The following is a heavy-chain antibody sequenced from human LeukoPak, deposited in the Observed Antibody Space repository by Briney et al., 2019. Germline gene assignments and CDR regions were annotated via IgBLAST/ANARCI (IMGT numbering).Heavy chain of an antibody. CDR3: ARDNRRYFDY. V-gene: IGHV3-23*01. J-gene: IGHJ4*02. Sequence: GGSLRLSCAASGFAFSRLAMGWVRQAPGKGLEWVSVISDSGSLTYYADSVKGRFTISRDNSKNTLFLQMNSLRAEDTAVYFCARDNRRYFDYWGQGTLVTVSS. CDR2: ISDSGSLT. D-gene: IGHD1-14*01. CDR1: GFAFSRLA.